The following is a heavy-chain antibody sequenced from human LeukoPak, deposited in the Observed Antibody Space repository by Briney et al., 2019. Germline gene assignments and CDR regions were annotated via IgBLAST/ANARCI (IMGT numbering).Heavy chain of an antibody. CDR2: IYYSVST. CDR1: GDSVASGGYY. Sequence: SETLSLTCTVSGDSVASGGYYWNWIRQPPGKGLEWIGYIYYSVSTNYNLSLRSRVTISVDTSENQFSLKLTSVTAADTAVYYCARGGRGRNWFDPWGQGTLVTVSS. CDR3: ARGGRGRNWFDP. J-gene: IGHJ5*02. V-gene: IGHV4-61*08. D-gene: IGHD3-10*01.